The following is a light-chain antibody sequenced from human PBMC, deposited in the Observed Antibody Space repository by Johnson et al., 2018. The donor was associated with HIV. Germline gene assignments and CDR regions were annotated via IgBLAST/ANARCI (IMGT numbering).Light chain of an antibody. J-gene: IGLJ1*01. Sequence: QSVLTQPPSVSAAPGQKVTISCSGSSSTIGNNYVSWYQVLPGTAPKLLIYKNDKRPSGIPDRFSGSKSGTSATLGITGLQTGDEAEYYCGTWDTSLTKGGVFGTGTKVTVL. CDR2: KND. V-gene: IGLV1-51*02. CDR1: SSTIGNNY. CDR3: GTWDTSLTKGGV.